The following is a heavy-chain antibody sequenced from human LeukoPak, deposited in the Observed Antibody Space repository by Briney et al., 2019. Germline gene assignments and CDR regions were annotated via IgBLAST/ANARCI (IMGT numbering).Heavy chain of an antibody. Sequence: GGSLRLSCAASGFTFSIYAMTWVRQAPGKGLEWVSVISGGGGSTYYGDSVKGRFTISRDNSKNTLFLQMNTLRVEDTAIYYCVKGDTVTTRPNLDYWGQGTLVTVSS. D-gene: IGHD4-17*01. V-gene: IGHV3-23*01. CDR3: VKGDTVTTRPNLDY. CDR1: GFTFSIYA. CDR2: ISGGGGST. J-gene: IGHJ4*02.